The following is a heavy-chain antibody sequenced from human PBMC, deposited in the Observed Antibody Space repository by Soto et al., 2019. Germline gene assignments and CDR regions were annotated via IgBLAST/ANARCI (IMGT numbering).Heavy chain of an antibody. CDR3: ARDGTEYYGEYYDY. J-gene: IGHJ4*02. CDR2: IGTRGNTK. CDR1: GFTFSDYY. Sequence: QVQLVESGGGLVKTGGSLRLSCATSGFTFSDYYMSWIRQAPGKGLEWVSYIGTRGNTKYYADSVRGRFTISRDNAKNSLYLQMNSLRADDTAVYYFARDGTEYYGEYYDYWGQGIPVTVSS. D-gene: IGHD4-17*01. V-gene: IGHV3-11*01.